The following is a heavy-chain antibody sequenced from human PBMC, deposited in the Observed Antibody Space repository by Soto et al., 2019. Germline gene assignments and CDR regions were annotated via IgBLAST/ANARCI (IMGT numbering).Heavy chain of an antibody. Sequence: GGSLRLACAASGFSFSSCEMSWVRQAPGKGLEWVSYISGSGTSTQYSDSVKGRFTISRDNAKNSLHLQMNSLGAEDTAVYYCASKIVTPGYHYYDYWGQGTLVTVSS. J-gene: IGHJ4*02. D-gene: IGHD3-9*01. CDR3: ASKIVTPGYHYYDY. V-gene: IGHV3-48*03. CDR2: ISGSGTST. CDR1: GFSFSSCE.